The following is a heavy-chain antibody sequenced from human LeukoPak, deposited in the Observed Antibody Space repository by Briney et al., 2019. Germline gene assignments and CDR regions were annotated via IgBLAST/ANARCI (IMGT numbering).Heavy chain of an antibody. D-gene: IGHD6-13*01. V-gene: IGHV3-23*01. CDR2: MSGSGGTT. CDR3: AKGDNSTWTVDY. Sequence: GGSLRLSCAASGFTFRSYAMNWVRQAPGKGLEWVSTMSGSGGTTYYADSVKGRFTISRDNSKNTLFLQMNSLRAEDTAVYYCAKGDNSTWTVDYWGQGTLVTVSS. J-gene: IGHJ4*02. CDR1: GFTFRSYA.